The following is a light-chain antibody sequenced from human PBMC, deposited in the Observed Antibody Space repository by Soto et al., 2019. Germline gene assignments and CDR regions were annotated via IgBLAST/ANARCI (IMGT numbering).Light chain of an antibody. J-gene: IGKJ3*01. CDR2: AAS. CDR1: QDIISY. Sequence: DIQLTQSPSLLSASVGDRVTITCRASQDIISYLAWYQQRPGKAPKLLIFAASTLQSGVPSRFSGSGSGTEFTLTISSLQPEDFATYYCQKLNTYPHTFGPGTKVDI. CDR3: QKLNTYPHT. V-gene: IGKV1-9*01.